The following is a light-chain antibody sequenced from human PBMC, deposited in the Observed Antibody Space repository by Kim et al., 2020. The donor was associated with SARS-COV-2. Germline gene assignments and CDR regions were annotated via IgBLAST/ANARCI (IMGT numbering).Light chain of an antibody. CDR1: NSNIGANYD. CDR2: SNS. CDR3: QSYDSDLRASV. J-gene: IGLJ3*02. V-gene: IGLV1-40*01. Sequence: RVITACPGSNSNIGANYDVHWYQHLPGAAPKLLIYSNSHRPSGAPDRFSDSKSGTSVSLAITGLRAEDEADYYCQSYDSDLRASVFGGGTQLTVL.